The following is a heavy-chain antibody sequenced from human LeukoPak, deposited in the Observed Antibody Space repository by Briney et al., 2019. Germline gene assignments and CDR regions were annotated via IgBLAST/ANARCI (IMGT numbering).Heavy chain of an antibody. CDR3: ARQGFYYDSSGYPWAFDI. V-gene: IGHV4-4*09. J-gene: IGHJ3*02. Sequence: SETLSLTCTVSGGSISSYYWSWVRQPPGKGLEWIGYIYTSGSTNYNPSLKSRVTISVATSKNQFSLKLSSVTAADTAVYYCARQGFYYDSSGYPWAFDIWGQGTMVTVSS. CDR2: IYTSGST. D-gene: IGHD3-22*01. CDR1: GGSISSYY.